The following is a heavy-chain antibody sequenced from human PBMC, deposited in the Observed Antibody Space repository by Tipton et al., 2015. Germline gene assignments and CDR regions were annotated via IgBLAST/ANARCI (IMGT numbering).Heavy chain of an antibody. CDR3: VKDGYCYDSGGYSPLDY. J-gene: IGHJ4*02. CDR1: GFTLSRYA. Sequence: GSLRLSCSAAGFTLSRYAMNWVRQAPGKGLEYVSAITTNGYSTYYADSVRGRFTISRDNSKNTLYLQMSSLRAEDTAVYYCVKDGYCYDSGGYSPLDYWGQGTLVTVSS. CDR2: ITTNGYST. V-gene: IGHV3-64D*08. D-gene: IGHD3-22*01.